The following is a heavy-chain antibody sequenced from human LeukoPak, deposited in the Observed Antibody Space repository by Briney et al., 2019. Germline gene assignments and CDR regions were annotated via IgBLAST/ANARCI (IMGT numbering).Heavy chain of an antibody. CDR1: GGSISTFS. CDR2: IYIKST. V-gene: IGHV4-59*01. CDR3: ARDTTVASGMQY. Sequence: PSETLSLTCTVSGGSISTFSWSWIRQFPGKGLEWIGSIYIKSTNYNPSLKSRVAISLDTSKNQFSLRLDSVTTADTAVYYCARDTTVASGMQYWGQGTLVTVSS. D-gene: IGHD6-19*01. J-gene: IGHJ4*02.